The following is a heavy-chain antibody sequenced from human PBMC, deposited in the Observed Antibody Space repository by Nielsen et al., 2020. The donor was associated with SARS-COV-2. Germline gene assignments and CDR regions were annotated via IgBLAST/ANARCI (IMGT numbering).Heavy chain of an antibody. V-gene: IGHV2-26*04. CDR3: AWMGPGLNWFDP. J-gene: IGHJ5*02. D-gene: IGHD2-2*01. Sequence: SGPTLVKPTETLTLTCTVSGFSLSNARMGVSWIRQPPGKALEWLAHIFSNDEKSYSTSLKNRLTISKDTSKSQVVLTMTNMDPVDTATYYCAWMGPGLNWFDPWGQGTLVTVSS. CDR2: IFSNDEK. CDR1: GFSLSNARMG.